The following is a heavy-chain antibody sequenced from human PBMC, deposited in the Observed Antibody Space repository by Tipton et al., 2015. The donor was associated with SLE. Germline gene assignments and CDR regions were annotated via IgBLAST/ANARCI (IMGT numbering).Heavy chain of an antibody. J-gene: IGHJ6*02. CDR1: GFTFSDYY. Sequence: QLVQSGGGLVKPGGSLRLSCSASGFTFSDYYTTWIRQAPGKGLEWVSYISSRGTNIYYADSVKGRFTISRDNAKNSLYLQMNSLRAEDTAVYYCVRLMGWYYGLDVWGQGTTVTVSS. V-gene: IGHV3-11*04. D-gene: IGHD2-8*01. CDR2: ISSRGTNI. CDR3: VRLMGWYYGLDV.